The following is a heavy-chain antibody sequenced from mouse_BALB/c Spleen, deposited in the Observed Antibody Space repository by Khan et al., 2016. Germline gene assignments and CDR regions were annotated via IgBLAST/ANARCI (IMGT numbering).Heavy chain of an antibody. V-gene: IGHV9-3-1*01. Sequence: QIQLVQSGPELKKPGETVKISCKASRYTFTNYGMNWVKQAPGKGLKWMGWINTYTGEPTYADDFKGRFAFSLETSASTAYLQINNLKNEDTATYFCAREPLALDYWGQGTTLTVSS. CDR3: AREPLALDY. CDR1: RYTFTNYG. CDR2: INTYTGEP. J-gene: IGHJ2*01.